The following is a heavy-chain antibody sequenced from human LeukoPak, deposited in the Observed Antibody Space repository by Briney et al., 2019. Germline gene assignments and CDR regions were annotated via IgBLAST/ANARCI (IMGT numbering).Heavy chain of an antibody. Sequence: GGSLRLSCAASGFTFSSYAMSWVRQAPGKGLEWVSAMSGSGGSTYYADSVKGRFTISRDNSRNTLYLQMNSLRAEDTALYYCAKGWDSFDYWGQGTLVTVSS. CDR1: GFTFSSYA. V-gene: IGHV3-23*01. CDR2: MSGSGGST. D-gene: IGHD1-26*01. J-gene: IGHJ4*02. CDR3: AKGWDSFDY.